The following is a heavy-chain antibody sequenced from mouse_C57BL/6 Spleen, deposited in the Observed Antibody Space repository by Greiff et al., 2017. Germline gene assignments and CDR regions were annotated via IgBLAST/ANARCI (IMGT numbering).Heavy chain of an antibody. V-gene: IGHV5-6*01. D-gene: IGHD2-4*01. CDR1: GFTFSSYG. J-gene: IGHJ1*03. CDR3: ARHADYDWYFDV. Sequence: EVMLVESGGDLVKPGGSLKLSCAASGFTFSSYGMSWVRQTPDKRLEWVATISSGGSYTYYPDSVKGRFTISRDNAKNTLYLQMSSLKSEDTAMYDCARHADYDWYFDVWGTGTTVTVSS. CDR2: ISSGGSYT.